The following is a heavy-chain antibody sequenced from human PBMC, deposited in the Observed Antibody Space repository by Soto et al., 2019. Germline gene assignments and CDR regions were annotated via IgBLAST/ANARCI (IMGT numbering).Heavy chain of an antibody. Sequence: ASVKVSCKASGYTFTSYDINWVRQATGQGLEWMGWMNPNSGDTAYAQKFQGRVTMTRDTSISTAYMELSSLISEDTAVYYCARNPATTGDFDYWGQGTLVTVSS. CDR1: GYTFTSYD. CDR2: MNPNSGDT. D-gene: IGHD1-1*01. J-gene: IGHJ4*02. V-gene: IGHV1-8*01. CDR3: ARNPATTGDFDY.